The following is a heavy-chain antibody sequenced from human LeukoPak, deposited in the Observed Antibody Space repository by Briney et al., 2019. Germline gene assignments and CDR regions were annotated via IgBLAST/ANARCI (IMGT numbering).Heavy chain of an antibody. Sequence: GGSLRLSCAASGFTFSSYAMSWVRQAPGKGLEWVSAISGSGGSTYYADSVKGRFTISRDNSKNTLYLQMNSLRAEDTAVYYCAKNPQGTTYSSSWYCFDYWGQGTLVTVSS. J-gene: IGHJ4*02. V-gene: IGHV3-23*01. D-gene: IGHD6-13*01. CDR1: GFTFSSYA. CDR3: AKNPQGTTYSSSWYCFDY. CDR2: ISGSGGST.